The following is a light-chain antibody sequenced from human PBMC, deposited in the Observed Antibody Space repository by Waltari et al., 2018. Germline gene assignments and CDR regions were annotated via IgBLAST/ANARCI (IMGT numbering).Light chain of an antibody. CDR1: SLRSYY. V-gene: IGLV3-19*01. CDR3: HSRDASGVGGS. J-gene: IGLJ2*01. Sequence: SSELTQNPTVSVAMGQTVRITLQGDSLRSYYASWYQQRPGQAPILVFSGNNNRPAWVPDRFSGSSSDNTAVLTITGAQAEDEASYYCHSRDASGVGGSFGGGTKLTVL. CDR2: GNN.